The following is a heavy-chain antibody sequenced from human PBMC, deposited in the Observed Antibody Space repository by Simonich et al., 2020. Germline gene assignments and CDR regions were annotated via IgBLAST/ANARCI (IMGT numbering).Heavy chain of an antibody. CDR1: GYTFTGYY. CDR3: ARGALTGDYYYMDV. V-gene: IGHV1-2*06. J-gene: IGHJ6*03. D-gene: IGHD7-27*01. CDR2: INPKRGGT. Sequence: QVQLVQSGAEVKKPGASVKVSCKASGYTFTGYYMHWVRQAPGQGLEGVGRINPKRGGTNYEQKGRGRGTMTRDTSISTAYMELSRLRSDDTAVYYCARGALTGDYYYMDVWGKGTTVTVSS.